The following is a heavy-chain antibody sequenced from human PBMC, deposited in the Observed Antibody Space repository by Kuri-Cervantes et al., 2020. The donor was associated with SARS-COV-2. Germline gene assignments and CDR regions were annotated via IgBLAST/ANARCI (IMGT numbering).Heavy chain of an antibody. J-gene: IGHJ4*02. CDR1: GFTFSSYA. V-gene: IGHV3-23*01. Sequence: ETLSLTCAASGFTFSSYAMSWVRQAPGKGLEWVSAISGSGGSTYYADSVKGRFTISRDNSKNSLYLQMNSLRTEDTALYYCAKDRYSYGFFDYWGQGTLVTVSS. D-gene: IGHD5-18*01. CDR3: AKDRYSYGFFDY. CDR2: ISGSGGST.